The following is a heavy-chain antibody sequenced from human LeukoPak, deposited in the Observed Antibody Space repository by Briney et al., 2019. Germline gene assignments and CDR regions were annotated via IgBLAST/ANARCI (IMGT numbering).Heavy chain of an antibody. CDR3: VRTSGWYSSWFDP. CDR1: GYSFNTYW. V-gene: IGHV5-10-1*04. D-gene: IGHD6-13*01. J-gene: IGHJ5*02. Sequence: GESLKISCKGSGYSFNTYWINWVRQMPGKGLEWMGRIDPSDSYTNYSPSFQGQVTISVDKSISTAYMQWSSLKASDTAIYYCVRTSGWYSSWFDPWGQGTLVTVSS. CDR2: IDPSDSYT.